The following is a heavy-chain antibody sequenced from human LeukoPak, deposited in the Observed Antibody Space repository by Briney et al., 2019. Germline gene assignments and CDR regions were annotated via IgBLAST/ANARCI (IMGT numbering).Heavy chain of an antibody. J-gene: IGHJ5*02. CDR2: IYYSGST. D-gene: IGHD3-10*01. CDR1: GGSISSGGYY. V-gene: IGHV4-31*03. Sequence: PSETLSLTCTVSGGSISSGGYYWRWIRQHPGKGLEWIGYIYYSGSTYYNPSLKSRVTISVDRSKNQFSLKLSSVTAADTAVYYCARIIGLSQVEVWFDPWGQGSQVTVSS. CDR3: ARIIGLSQVEVWFDP.